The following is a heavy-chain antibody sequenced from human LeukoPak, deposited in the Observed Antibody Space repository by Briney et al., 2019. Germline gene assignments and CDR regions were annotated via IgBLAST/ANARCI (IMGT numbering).Heavy chain of an antibody. J-gene: IGHJ6*03. D-gene: IGHD1-1*01. V-gene: IGHV3-23*01. CDR1: GFTLCGYA. CDR2: ISGNGGST. CDR3: AKDFLDNRERPDYMDV. Sequence: PRGSLRLSCAPSGFTLCGYAMSWVCEGPGKGLGWVSGISGNGGSTYHADSVKGRFTISIDNSKNTLYLQMNSLRAEDTAVYYCAKDFLDNRERPDYMDVWGKGTTVTVSS.